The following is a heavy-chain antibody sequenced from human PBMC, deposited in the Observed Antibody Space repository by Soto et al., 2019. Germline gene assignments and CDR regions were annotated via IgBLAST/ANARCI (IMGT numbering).Heavy chain of an antibody. CDR2: IIPIFGTA. V-gene: IGHV1-69*12. D-gene: IGHD2-15*01. CDR3: ARVVTVVKSFHYWYFDL. CDR1: GGTFSSYA. Sequence: QVQLVQSGAEVKKPGSSVKVSCKASGGTFSSYAISWVRQAPGQGLEWLGWIIPIFGTANYAQKFQGRVTITAEESTSTAYMELSSLRSEDTAMYYCARVVTVVKSFHYWYFDLCGRGTLVTVSS. J-gene: IGHJ2*01.